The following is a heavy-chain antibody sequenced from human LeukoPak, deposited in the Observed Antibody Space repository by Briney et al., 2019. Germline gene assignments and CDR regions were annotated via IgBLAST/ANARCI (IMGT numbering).Heavy chain of an antibody. D-gene: IGHD3-16*02. J-gene: IGHJ4*02. CDR2: IIPIFGTA. V-gene: IGHV1-69*13. CDR3: ARGYYDYVWGSYLVY. CDR1: GGTFSSYA. Sequence: SVTVSCKASGGTFSSYAISWVRQAPGQGLEWMGGIIPIFGTANYAQKFQGRVTITADESTSTAYMELSSLRSEDTAVYYCARGYYDYVWGSYLVYWGQGTLVTVSS.